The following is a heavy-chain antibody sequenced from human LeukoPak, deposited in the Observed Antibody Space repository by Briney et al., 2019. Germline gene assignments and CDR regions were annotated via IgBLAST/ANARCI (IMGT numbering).Heavy chain of an antibody. V-gene: IGHV3-7*01. D-gene: IGHD3-16*01. CDR2: IKQDGSEK. J-gene: IGHJ4*02. CDR3: ARDGRGGYLDY. CDR1: GFTFSGSW. Sequence: GGSLRLSCAASGFTFSGSWMSWVRQAPGKGLEWVANIKQDGSEKYYVDSVKGRFTISRDNGKKSLFLQVNSLRVEDTAVYYCARDGRGGYLDYWGQGTLVTVSS.